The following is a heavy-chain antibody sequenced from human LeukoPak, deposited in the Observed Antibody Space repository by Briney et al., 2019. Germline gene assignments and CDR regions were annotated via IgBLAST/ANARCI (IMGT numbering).Heavy chain of an antibody. J-gene: IGHJ4*02. CDR1: GFTFSSYW. CDR3: AKVSSGWYGEYYFDY. V-gene: IGHV3-74*01. Sequence: GGSLRLSCVGSGFTFSSYWMHWVRQGPGKGLEWVSRISIDGSTTTYADSVKGRFTIPRDNAKNTAYLQMNSLRAEDTAVYYCAKVSSGWYGEYYFDYWGQGTLVTVSS. D-gene: IGHD6-19*01. CDR2: ISIDGSTT.